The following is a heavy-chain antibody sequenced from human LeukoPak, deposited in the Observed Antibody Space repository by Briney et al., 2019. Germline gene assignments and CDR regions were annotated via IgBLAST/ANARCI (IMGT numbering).Heavy chain of an antibody. Sequence: SETLSLTCTVSGGSISSGSYYWSWIRQPAGKGLAWVGSISRSGNTYYNPSLKSRVTILVDTSKNQLSLKLTSVTAADTAVYYCARRDCSSDYYKIFDYWGQGTLVTVSS. D-gene: IGHD2-2*01. CDR3: ARRDCSSDYYKIFDY. J-gene: IGHJ4*02. V-gene: IGHV4-61*02. CDR1: GGSISSGSYY. CDR2: ISRSGNT.